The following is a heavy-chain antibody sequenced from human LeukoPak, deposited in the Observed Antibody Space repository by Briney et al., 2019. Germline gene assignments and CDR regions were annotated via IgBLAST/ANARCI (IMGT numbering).Heavy chain of an antibody. CDR1: GFTFSSYG. CDR3: ARSVDPDY. V-gene: IGHV3-48*01. D-gene: IGHD3-9*01. CDR2: ISGSSSTM. Sequence: SGVSLRLSCAASGFTFSSYGMSWVRQAPGKGLEWISYISGSSSTMYYADSIKGRFTIYRDNAKNSLFLDMHSLRVEETAVYYCARSVDPDYWGQETLVAVSS. J-gene: IGHJ4*02.